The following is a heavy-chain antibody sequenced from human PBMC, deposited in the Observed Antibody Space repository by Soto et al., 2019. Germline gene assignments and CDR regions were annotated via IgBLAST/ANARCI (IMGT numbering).Heavy chain of an antibody. CDR3: ARGGYDFQH. D-gene: IGHD5-12*01. CDR2: INHSGST. J-gene: IGHJ1*01. Sequence: QVQLQQWGAGLLKPSETLSLTCAVYGGSFSGYYWSWIRQPPGKGLEWIGEINHSGSTNYNPSLKSRVTIAVDTSKNPFSLNLTSVTVADTAVYYWARGGYDFQHWGQGTLVTVSS. V-gene: IGHV4-34*01. CDR1: GGSFSGYY.